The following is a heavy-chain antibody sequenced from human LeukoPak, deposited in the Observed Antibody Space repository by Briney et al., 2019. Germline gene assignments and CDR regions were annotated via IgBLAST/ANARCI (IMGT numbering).Heavy chain of an antibody. Sequence: VKVSCKASGGTFSSYAISWVRQAPGQGLEWMGRIIPILGIANYAQKFQGRVTITADKSTSTAYMELSSLRSEDTAVYYCARGAAAGIKGSYYFDYWGQGTLVTVSS. CDR1: GGTFSSYA. CDR2: IIPILGIA. CDR3: ARGAAAGIKGSYYFDY. V-gene: IGHV1-69*04. J-gene: IGHJ4*02. D-gene: IGHD6-13*01.